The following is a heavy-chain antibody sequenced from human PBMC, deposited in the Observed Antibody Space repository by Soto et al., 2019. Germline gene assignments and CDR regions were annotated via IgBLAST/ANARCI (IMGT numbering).Heavy chain of an antibody. V-gene: IGHV1-69*06. CDR3: ARGVYGSGNYYTGPSAFDI. CDR1: GGTLSDHG. D-gene: IGHD3-10*01. J-gene: IGHJ3*02. Sequence: QVQLEQSGAEVKKPGSSVKVSCKASGGTLSDHGVAWLRQAPGQGLEWMGGTIPVFNTAKYAQKFQGRVTVTADKFTNIAYMDLSSLRSEDTAFYFCARGVYGSGNYYTGPSAFDIWGQWTMVIVSS. CDR2: TIPVFNTA.